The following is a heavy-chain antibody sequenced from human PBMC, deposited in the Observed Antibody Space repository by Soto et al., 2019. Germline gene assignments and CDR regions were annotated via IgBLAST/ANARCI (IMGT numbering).Heavy chain of an antibody. D-gene: IGHD6-19*01. V-gene: IGHV1-46*03. CDR2: INPSGGST. J-gene: IGHJ6*02. Sequence: ASVKVSCKASGYTFTSYGISWVRQAPGQRLEWMGIINPSGGSTSYAQKFQGRVTMTRDTSTSTVYMELSSLRSEDTAVYYCARDAAVAGKGGYYYYGMDVWGQGTTVTVSS. CDR3: ARDAAVAGKGGYYYYGMDV. CDR1: GYTFTSYG.